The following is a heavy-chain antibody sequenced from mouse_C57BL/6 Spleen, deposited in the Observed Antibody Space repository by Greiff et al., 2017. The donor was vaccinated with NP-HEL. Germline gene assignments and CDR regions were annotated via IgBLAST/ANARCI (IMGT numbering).Heavy chain of an antibody. CDR3: ARRGNYDYDVGAMDY. J-gene: IGHJ4*01. CDR1: GYTFTSYW. V-gene: IGHV1-50*01. Sequence: QVQLKQPGAELVKPGASVKLSCKASGYTFTSYWMQWVKQRPGQGLEWIGEIDPSDSYTNYNQKFKGKATLTVDTSSSTAYMQLSSLTSEDSAVYYCARRGNYDYDVGAMDYWGQGTSVTVSS. D-gene: IGHD2-4*01. CDR2: IDPSDSYT.